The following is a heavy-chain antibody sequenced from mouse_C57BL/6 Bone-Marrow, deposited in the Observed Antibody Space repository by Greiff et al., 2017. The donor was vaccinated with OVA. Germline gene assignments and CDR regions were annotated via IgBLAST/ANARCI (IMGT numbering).Heavy chain of an antibody. D-gene: IGHD2-13*01. Sequence: EVKLVESGGGLVQPGGSMKLSCVASGFTFSNYWMNWVRQSPEKGLEWVAQIRLKSDNYATHYAESVKGRFTISRDDSKSSVYLQMNNLRAEDTGIYYCTDCDGWFAYWGQGTLVTVSA. J-gene: IGHJ3*01. CDR2: IRLKSDNYAT. CDR3: TDCDGWFAY. CDR1: GFTFSNYW. V-gene: IGHV6-3*01.